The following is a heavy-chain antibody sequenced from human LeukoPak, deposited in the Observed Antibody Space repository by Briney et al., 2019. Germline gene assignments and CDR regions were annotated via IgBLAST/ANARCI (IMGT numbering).Heavy chain of an antibody. V-gene: IGHV4-59*01. D-gene: IGHD3-10*01. J-gene: IGHJ5*02. CDR2: VFYSGST. Sequence: SETLSLTCTVSGGSISNYYWSWIRQPPGKGLEWIGYVFYSGSTNYNPSLRSRVTISVDTSKNQFSLKLSSVTPADTAVYYCARGGYYGSGNDFRFDPWGQGTLVTVSS. CDR1: GGSISNYY. CDR3: ARGGYYGSGNDFRFDP.